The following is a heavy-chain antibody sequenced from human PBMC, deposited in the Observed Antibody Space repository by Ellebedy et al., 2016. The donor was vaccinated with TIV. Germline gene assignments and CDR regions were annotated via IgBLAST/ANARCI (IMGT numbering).Heavy chain of an antibody. J-gene: IGHJ4*02. CDR1: GFTFSSYS. V-gene: IGHV3-48*01. D-gene: IGHD1-26*01. CDR3: AGLLSGGPRDY. Sequence: GESLKISCAASGFTFSSYSMNWVRQAPGKGLEWVSYISSSSSTIYYADSVKGRFTISRDNAKNSLYLQMNSLRPEDTAVYYCAGLLSGGPRDYWGQGTLVTVSS. CDR2: ISSSSSTI.